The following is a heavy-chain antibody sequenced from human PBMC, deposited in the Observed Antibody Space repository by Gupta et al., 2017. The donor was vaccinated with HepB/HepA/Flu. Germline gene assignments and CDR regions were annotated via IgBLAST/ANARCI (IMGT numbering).Heavy chain of an antibody. CDR1: GASIRSHY. J-gene: IGHJ5*02. Sequence: QVQLQESGPGLVKPSETLSLTCTVSGASIRSHYWSWIRQPPGKGLEWIGYIYYSGNINYNPSLKSRVTTSVDTSKNQFSLRLRSVTTADTAVYYCARVVGNCFDPWGQGTLVTVSS. CDR3: ARVVGNCFDP. V-gene: IGHV4-59*11. D-gene: IGHD3-10*01. CDR2: IYYSGNI.